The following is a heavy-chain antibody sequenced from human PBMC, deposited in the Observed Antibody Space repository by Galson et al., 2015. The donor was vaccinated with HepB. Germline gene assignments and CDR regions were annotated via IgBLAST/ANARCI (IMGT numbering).Heavy chain of an antibody. D-gene: IGHD3-3*02. V-gene: IGHV3-72*01. Sequence: SLRLSCAASGFTFSDYDMEWVRQAPGKGLEWVGRVRHKARRNNTDYVASVGGRFTISRDDSKNSLYLQMDSLKTEDTAVYYCSRTLPGIDLDYWGQGTLVTVSS. CDR2: VRHKARRNNT. J-gene: IGHJ4*02. CDR1: GFTFSDYD. CDR3: SRTLPGIDLDY.